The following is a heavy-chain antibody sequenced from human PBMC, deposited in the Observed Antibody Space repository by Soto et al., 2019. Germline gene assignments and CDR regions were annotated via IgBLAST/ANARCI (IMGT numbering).Heavy chain of an antibody. CDR1: GYSFTSYA. CDR3: TRASMGATPMDS. CDR2: INAGNGNT. D-gene: IGHD1-26*01. J-gene: IGHJ4*02. Sequence: ASVKVSCKASGYSFTSYAMHWVRPAPGQRLEWMGWINAGNGNTKYSQKLQDRVTITRDTSASTAYMELSSLRSEDTAIYYCTRASMGATPMDSWGQGTLVSV. V-gene: IGHV1-3*01.